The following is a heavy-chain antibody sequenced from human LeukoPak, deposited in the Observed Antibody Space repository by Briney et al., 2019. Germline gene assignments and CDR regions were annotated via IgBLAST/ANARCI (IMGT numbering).Heavy chain of an antibody. J-gene: IGHJ6*03. Sequence: TGGSLRLSCAASGFTFSSYGMPWVRQAPGKGLEWVAVIWYDGSNKYYADSVKGRFTISRDNSKNTLYLQMNSLRAEDTAVYYCARGTTVYYYYYYMDVWGKGTTVTVSS. CDR3: ARGTTVYYYYYYMDV. V-gene: IGHV3-33*01. CDR1: GFTFSSYG. D-gene: IGHD1-14*01. CDR2: IWYDGSNK.